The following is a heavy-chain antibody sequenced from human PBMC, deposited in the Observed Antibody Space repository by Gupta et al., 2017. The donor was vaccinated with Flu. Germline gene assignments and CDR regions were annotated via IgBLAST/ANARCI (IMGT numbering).Heavy chain of an antibody. V-gene: IGHV3-21*01. Sequence: FSIYSMNWVRQAPGKGLEWVSSISSSSRYIYYADSVKGRFTTSRDNAKNSLYLQLNSLRAEDTAVYYCTRDMESDGGSHYFYGMDVWGQGTTVTVSS. CDR2: ISSSSRYI. J-gene: IGHJ6*02. CDR3: TRDMESDGGSHYFYGMDV. CDR1: FSIYS. D-gene: IGHD3-3*01.